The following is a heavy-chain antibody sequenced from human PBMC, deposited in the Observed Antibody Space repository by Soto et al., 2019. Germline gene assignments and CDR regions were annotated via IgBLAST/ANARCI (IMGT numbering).Heavy chain of an antibody. J-gene: IGHJ5*02. V-gene: IGHV1-3*04. D-gene: IGHD3-16*01. CDR2: IHTGDGDT. CDR3: PPVPCYRSDVVRVPVVMFDVWFVL. Sequence: QVQLVQSGAEVKKPGASVKLSCETSGYTFNRYAVQWVRQAPGQTFEWLGWIHTGDGDTKYSQKLLYRPPIASDTHPSVADVFLTSRRSGATGMYSCPPVPCYRSDVVRVPVVMFDVWFVLCGQGTLVTVSS. CDR1: GYTFNRYA.